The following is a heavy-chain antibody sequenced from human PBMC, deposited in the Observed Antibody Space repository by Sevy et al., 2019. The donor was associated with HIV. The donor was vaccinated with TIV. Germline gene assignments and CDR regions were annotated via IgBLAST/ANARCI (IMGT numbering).Heavy chain of an antibody. CDR3: ARDLGTGDPHYFDY. D-gene: IGHD7-27*01. J-gene: IGHJ4*02. Sequence: SETLSLTCTVSGGSISSGDYYWSWIRQPPGKGLEWIGYIYYSGSNYYNPSLKRRVTISVNTSKNQFSLKLSSVTAADAAVYYCARDLGTGDPHYFDYWGQGTLVTVSS. V-gene: IGHV4-30-4*01. CDR2: IYYSGSN. CDR1: GGSISSGDYY.